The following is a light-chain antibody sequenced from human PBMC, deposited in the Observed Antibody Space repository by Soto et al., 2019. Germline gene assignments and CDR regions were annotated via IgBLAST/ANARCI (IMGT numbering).Light chain of an antibody. V-gene: IGKV3-15*01. J-gene: IGKJ1*01. CDR1: QSVSSF. CDR3: QQYNNWPWT. CDR2: GAS. Sequence: ESVLTQSPATLSFSPCEIATLSCSASQSVSSFLAWYQQKAGQAPRLLISGASTRATGIPARFSGRGSGTDFTLTISSLQPEDFALYYCQQYNNWPWTFGQGTKVDIK.